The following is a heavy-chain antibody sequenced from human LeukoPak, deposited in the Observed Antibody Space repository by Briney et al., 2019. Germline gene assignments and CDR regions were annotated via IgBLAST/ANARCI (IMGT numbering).Heavy chain of an antibody. CDR1: GFTFSSYG. CDR3: AKDEYRYSSGWLDAFDI. Sequence: PGGSLRLSCAASGFTFSSYGMHWVRQAPGKGLEWVAVISYDGSNKYYADSVKGRFTISRDNSKNTLYLQMNSLRAEDTAVYYCAKDEYRYSSGWLDAFDIWGQGTMVTVSS. CDR2: ISYDGSNK. J-gene: IGHJ3*02. V-gene: IGHV3-30*18. D-gene: IGHD6-19*01.